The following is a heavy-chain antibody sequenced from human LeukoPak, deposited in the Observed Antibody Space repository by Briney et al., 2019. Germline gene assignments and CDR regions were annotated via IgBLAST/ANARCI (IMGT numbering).Heavy chain of an antibody. J-gene: IGHJ4*02. CDR3: TTGFSSGRFDY. CDR1: GFTFSNAW. Sequence: GGSLRLSCAASGFTFSNAWMSWVRQAPGKGLEWVGRIKSKTDGGTTDCAAPVKGRFTISRDDSKNTLYLQMNSLKTEDTAVYYCTTGFSSGRFDYWGQGTLVTVSS. D-gene: IGHD6-25*01. CDR2: IKSKTDGGTT. V-gene: IGHV3-15*01.